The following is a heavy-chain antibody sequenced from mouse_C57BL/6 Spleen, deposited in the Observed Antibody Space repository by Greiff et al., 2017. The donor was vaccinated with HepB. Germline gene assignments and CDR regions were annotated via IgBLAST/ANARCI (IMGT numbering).Heavy chain of an antibody. D-gene: IGHD2-5*01. CDR3: ARDKAYYSNYEAMDY. V-gene: IGHV5-4*01. J-gene: IGHJ4*01. CDR2: ISDGGSYT. Sequence: EVQRVESGGGLVKPGGSLKLSCAASGFTFSSYAMSWVCQTPEKRLEWVATISDGGSYTYYPDNVKGRFTISRDNAKNNLYLQMSHLKSEDTAMYYCARDKAYYSNYEAMDYWGQGTSVTVSS. CDR1: GFTFSSYA.